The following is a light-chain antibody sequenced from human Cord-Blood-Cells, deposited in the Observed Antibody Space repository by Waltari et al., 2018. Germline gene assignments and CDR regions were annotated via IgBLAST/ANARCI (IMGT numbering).Light chain of an antibody. CDR3: QQYYSTPQT. CDR2: WAS. CDR1: PSVFYSSNNKNY. J-gene: IGKJ1*01. V-gene: IGKV4-1*01. Sequence: DIVMTQSPDSLAGYVGERATINCKPSPSVFYSSNNKNYLAWYQQKPGQPPKLLIYWASTRESGVPDRFSGSGSGTDFTLTISSLQAEDVAVYYCQQYYSTPQTFGQGTKVEIK.